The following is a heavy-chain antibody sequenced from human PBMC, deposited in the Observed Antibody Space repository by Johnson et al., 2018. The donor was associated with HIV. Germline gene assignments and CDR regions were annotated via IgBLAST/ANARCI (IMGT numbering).Heavy chain of an antibody. Sequence: LVKPGGSLRLSCAASGFTFSDYYMSWIRQAPGKWLEWASYISSSGSTIYYADSVKGRFTISRDNSKNTLYLQMNSLRAEDTAVYYCAKDSQGLRAFDIWGQGTMVTVSS. CDR2: ISSSGSTI. D-gene: IGHD6-25*01. CDR1: GFTFSDYY. J-gene: IGHJ3*02. CDR3: AKDSQGLRAFDI. V-gene: IGHV3-11*01.